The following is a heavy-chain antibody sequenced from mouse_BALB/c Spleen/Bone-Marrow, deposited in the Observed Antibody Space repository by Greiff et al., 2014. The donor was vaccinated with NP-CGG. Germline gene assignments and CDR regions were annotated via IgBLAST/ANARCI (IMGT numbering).Heavy chain of an antibody. CDR2: IDPANGNT. CDR1: GFNVKDTY. V-gene: IGHV14-3*02. J-gene: IGHJ2*01. Sequence: DVQLQESGAELVKPGASVKLSCTASGFNVKDTYIYWVKQRPEQGLEWIGRIDPANGNTKYDPKFQGKATITADTSSNTAYLQLSSLTSEDTAVYYCASYVYGYYFDYWGQGTTLTVSS. D-gene: IGHD2-2*01. CDR3: ASYVYGYYFDY.